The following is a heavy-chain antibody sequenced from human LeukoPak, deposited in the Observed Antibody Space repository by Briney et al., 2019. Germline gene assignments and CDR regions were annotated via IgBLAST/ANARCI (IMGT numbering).Heavy chain of an antibody. Sequence: ASVKVSCKASGGTFSSYAISWVRQAPGQGLEWMGGIIPIFGTANYAQEFQGRVTITADESTSTAYMELSSLRSEDTAVYYCILKDDYGDSQAFDYWGQGTLVTVSS. D-gene: IGHD4-17*01. J-gene: IGHJ4*02. CDR2: IIPIFGTA. V-gene: IGHV1-69*13. CDR1: GGTFSSYA. CDR3: ILKDDYGDSQAFDY.